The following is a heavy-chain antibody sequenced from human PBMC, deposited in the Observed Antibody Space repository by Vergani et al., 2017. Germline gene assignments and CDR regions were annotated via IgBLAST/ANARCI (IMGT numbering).Heavy chain of an antibody. CDR2: SYSGVST. Sequence: EVQLVESGGGLVQPGGSLRLSCAASGFPVSSNYMSWVRQPPGKGLEWVSVSYSGVSTYSADSVKGRLTSSIHNSKNTLYLQMNSLRAEDTAVYYCARDAYYGPDYGMDVWGQGTTVTVSS. J-gene: IGHJ6*02. CDR1: GFPVSSNY. CDR3: ARDAYYGPDYGMDV. D-gene: IGHD3-10*01. V-gene: IGHV3-53*04.